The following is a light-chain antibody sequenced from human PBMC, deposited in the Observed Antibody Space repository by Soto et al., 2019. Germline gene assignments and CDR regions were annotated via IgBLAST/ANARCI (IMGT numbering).Light chain of an antibody. CDR1: QSVSNY. CDR2: DIS. V-gene: IGKV3-11*01. Sequence: EIVLTQSPGTLSLSPGETATLSCRASQSVSNYLAWFQQKPGQPPRLLIYDISKRATGIPARFSGSESGTDFTLTISRLEPEDFAVYYCQQRVTFGPGTKVDIK. J-gene: IGKJ3*01. CDR3: QQRVT.